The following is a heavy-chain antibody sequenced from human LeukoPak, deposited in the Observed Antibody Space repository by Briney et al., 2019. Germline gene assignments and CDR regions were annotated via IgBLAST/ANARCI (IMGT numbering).Heavy chain of an antibody. J-gene: IGHJ5*02. CDR2: IWYDGSNK. Sequence: GRSLRLSCAASGFTFSSYGMHWVRQAPGKGLEWVAVIWYDGSNKYYADSVKGRFTISRDNSTNSLSLQMNSLRAEDTAVYYCAKKAGYCSGGSCYLGTNWFDPWGQGTLVTVSS. D-gene: IGHD2-15*01. V-gene: IGHV3-33*06. CDR1: GFTFSSYG. CDR3: AKKAGYCSGGSCYLGTNWFDP.